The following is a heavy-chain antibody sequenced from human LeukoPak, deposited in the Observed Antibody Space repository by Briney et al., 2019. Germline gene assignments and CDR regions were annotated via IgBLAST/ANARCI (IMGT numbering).Heavy chain of an antibody. CDR1: GFTFSSYA. V-gene: IGHV3-30-3*01. CDR3: ARATRGYCSSTSCYSLPSSI. J-gene: IGHJ3*02. CDR2: ISYDGSNK. D-gene: IGHD2-2*02. Sequence: GGSLRLSCAASGFTFSSYAMHWVRQAPGKGLEWVAVISYDGSNKYYADSVKGRFTISRDNSKNTLYLQMNSLRAEDTAVYYCARATRGYCSSTSCYSLPSSIWGQGTMVTVSS.